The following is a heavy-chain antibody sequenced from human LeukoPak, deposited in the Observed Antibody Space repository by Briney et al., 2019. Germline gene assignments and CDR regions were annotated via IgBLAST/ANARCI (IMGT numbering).Heavy chain of an antibody. Sequence: SETLSLTCTVSGGSISSGSHYWSWIRQPAGKGLEWIGRIYTSGSTNYNPSLKSRVTISVDTSKNQFSLKLSSVTAADTAVYYCARDYFDSSHYLGFWGQGTLAIVSS. D-gene: IGHD3-22*01. J-gene: IGHJ4*02. CDR3: ARDYFDSSHYLGF. CDR2: IYTSGST. CDR1: GGSISSGSHY. V-gene: IGHV4-61*02.